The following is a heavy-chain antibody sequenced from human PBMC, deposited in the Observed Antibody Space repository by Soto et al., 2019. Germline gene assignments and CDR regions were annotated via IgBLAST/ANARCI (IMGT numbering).Heavy chain of an antibody. J-gene: IGHJ4*02. Sequence: ASVKVSCKASGYTFTSYDINWVRQATGQGLEWMGWMNPNSGNTGYAQKFQGRVTMTRNTSISTAYMELSSLRSEDTAVYYCARLGGDYGDDGEYFDYWVQGTLVTVSS. CDR2: MNPNSGNT. V-gene: IGHV1-8*01. CDR3: ARLGGDYGDDGEYFDY. D-gene: IGHD4-17*01. CDR1: GYTFTSYD.